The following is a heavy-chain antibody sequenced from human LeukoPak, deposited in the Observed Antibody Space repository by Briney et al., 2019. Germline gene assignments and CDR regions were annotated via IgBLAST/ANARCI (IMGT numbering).Heavy chain of an antibody. CDR2: IYHSGST. V-gene: IGHV4-38-2*02. Sequence: SETLSLTCTVSGYSISSGYYWGWIRQPPGKGLEWIGSIYHSGSTYYNPSLKSRVTISVDTSKNQFSLKLSSVTAADTAVYYXXXXXXXXXXSWWYYYYYYMDVWGKGTTVTVSS. CDR1: GYSISSGYY. CDR3: XXXXXXXXXSWWYYYYYYMDV. J-gene: IGHJ6*03. D-gene: IGHD2-8*02.